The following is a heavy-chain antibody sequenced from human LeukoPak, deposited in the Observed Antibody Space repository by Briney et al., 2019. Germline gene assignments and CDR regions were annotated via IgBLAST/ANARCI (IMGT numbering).Heavy chain of an antibody. CDR1: GFTFSSYS. CDR2: ISSSSSYI. CDR3: ARDLRHIVVVPAAIRGSRHAFDI. D-gene: IGHD2-2*02. Sequence: GGSLRLSCAASGFTFSSYSMNWVRQAPGKGLEWVSSISSSSSYIYYADSVKGRFTISRDNAKNSLYLQMNSLRAEDTAVYYCARDLRHIVVVPAAIRGSRHAFDIWGQGTMVTASS. V-gene: IGHV3-21*01. J-gene: IGHJ3*02.